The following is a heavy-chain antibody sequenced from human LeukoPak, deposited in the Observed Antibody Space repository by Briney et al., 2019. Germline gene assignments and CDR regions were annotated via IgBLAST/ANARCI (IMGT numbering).Heavy chain of an antibody. CDR2: IYPGDSDS. V-gene: IGHV5-51*01. CDR3: ARRDGNEFAY. J-gene: IGHJ4*02. CDR1: GYSFSNYW. Sequence: GESLKISCQGSGYSFSNYWIAWVRQMPGKGPEGMAIIYPGDSDSRYSPSFQGHVTISAEKSINTAYLHWNSLEASDSAIYYCARRDGNEFAYWGQGTLVTVSS.